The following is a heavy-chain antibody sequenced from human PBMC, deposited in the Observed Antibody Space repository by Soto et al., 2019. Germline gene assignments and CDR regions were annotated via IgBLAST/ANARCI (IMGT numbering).Heavy chain of an antibody. J-gene: IGHJ4*02. V-gene: IGHV3-7*05. CDR1: GFSFTTSW. Sequence: GGSLRLYCVASGFSFTTSWMTWVRKAPGKGLEWVANIKRDGSKKNYAYSVKGRFTVSRDNPKTSLYLQTNSLRAEDTAFYLRAKDTGWGGGRNLWYYFDSRGLGTLVTVSS. CDR3: AKDTGWGGGRNLWYYFDS. D-gene: IGHD2-8*02. CDR2: IKRDGSKK.